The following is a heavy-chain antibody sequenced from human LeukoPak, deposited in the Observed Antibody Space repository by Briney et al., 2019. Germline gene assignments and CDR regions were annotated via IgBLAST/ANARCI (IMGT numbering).Heavy chain of an antibody. D-gene: IGHD3-10*02. CDR1: EFTFSNYA. CDR3: ARGLGSRNYDVGNL. J-gene: IGHJ5*02. CDR2: ISGSSVYI. V-gene: IGHV3-21*01. Sequence: GGSLRLSCAASEFTFSNYAMNWVRQAPGKGLEWVSAISGSSVYIYYADSVKGRFTISRDNAKNSLFLQMNSLRAEDTAVYYCARGLGSRNYDVGNLWGQGTLVTVSS.